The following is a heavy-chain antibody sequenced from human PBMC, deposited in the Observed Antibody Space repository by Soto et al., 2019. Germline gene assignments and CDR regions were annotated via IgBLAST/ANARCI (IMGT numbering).Heavy chain of an antibody. CDR1: DFSFTHAW. J-gene: IGHJ6*02. CDR2: IKSQTDDGTT. Sequence: EVHLVESGGGLVKPGGSLRLSCAASDFSFTHAWLTWVRQAPGRGLEWVGRIKSQTDDGTTAYAAPVTGRFSISRDDSKKMLYLQMNGLKSEATGVYYCTTDAFAGRPLGNQYYAMDVWGQGTAVTVSS. CDR3: TTDAFAGRPLGNQYYAMDV. D-gene: IGHD6-6*01. V-gene: IGHV3-15*07.